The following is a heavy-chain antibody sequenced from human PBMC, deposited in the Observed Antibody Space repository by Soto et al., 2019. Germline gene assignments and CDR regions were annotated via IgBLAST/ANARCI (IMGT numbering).Heavy chain of an antibody. D-gene: IGHD4-4*01. CDR1: GFTFSSYA. V-gene: IGHV3-23*01. J-gene: IGHJ6*02. Sequence: GGSLRLSCAASGFTFSSYAMSWVRQAPGKGLEWVSAISGSGGSTYYADSVKGRFTISRDNSKNTLYLQMNSLRAEDTAVYYCARDTVTPYYYYGMDVWGQGTTVTVSS. CDR3: ARDTVTPYYYYGMDV. CDR2: ISGSGGST.